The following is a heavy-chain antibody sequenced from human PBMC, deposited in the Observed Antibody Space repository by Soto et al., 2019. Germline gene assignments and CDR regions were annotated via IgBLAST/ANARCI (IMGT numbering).Heavy chain of an antibody. Sequence: GGSLRLSCASSGFTFTSYAMSWVRLTPGKGLEWVSAISGSGSNTFYADSVRGRFTISRDNSKNTVFLQMNNLRAEDTAVYFCARDRATFDYWGQGTRVTVSS. J-gene: IGHJ4*02. D-gene: IGHD1-26*01. CDR2: ISGSGSNT. V-gene: IGHV3-23*01. CDR1: GFTFTSYA. CDR3: ARDRATFDY.